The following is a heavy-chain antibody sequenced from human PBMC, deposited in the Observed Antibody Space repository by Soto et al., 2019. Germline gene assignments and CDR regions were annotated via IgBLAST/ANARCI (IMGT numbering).Heavy chain of an antibody. D-gene: IGHD3-9*01. J-gene: IGHJ4*02. CDR2: IIPIFGTA. Sequence: GASVKVSCKASGGTFSSYAISWVRQAPGQGLEWMGGIIPIFGTANYAQKFQGRVTITADESTSTAYMELSSLRSEDTAVYYCARALYYDILTGYYSFGYWGQGTLVTSPQ. V-gene: IGHV1-69*13. CDR3: ARALYYDILTGYYSFGY. CDR1: GGTFSSYA.